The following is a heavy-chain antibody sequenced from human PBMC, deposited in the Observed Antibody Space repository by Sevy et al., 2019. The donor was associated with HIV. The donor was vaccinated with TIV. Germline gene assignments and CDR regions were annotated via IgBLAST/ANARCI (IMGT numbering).Heavy chain of an antibody. CDR3: ARVPTYYYGSATYFDY. CDR2: IGLYNGNS. J-gene: IGHJ4*02. V-gene: IGHV1-18*01. Sequence: ASVKVSCKASGYTFASDGITWVRQAPGQGLEWMGWIGLYNGNSNYAQKLRDRLTMTEDTSTSTAYMELKSLRSDDTAMYYCARVPTYYYGSATYFDYWGQGSLVTVSS. D-gene: IGHD3-10*01. CDR1: GYTFASDG.